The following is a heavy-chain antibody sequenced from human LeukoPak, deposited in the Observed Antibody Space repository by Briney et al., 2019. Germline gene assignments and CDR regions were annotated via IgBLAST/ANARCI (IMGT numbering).Heavy chain of an antibody. D-gene: IGHD4-23*01. CDR3: AKGYYGGNSSGFRNGMDA. J-gene: IGHJ6*02. CDR2: ISWNSGSI. CDR1: GFTFDDYA. Sequence: GGSLRLSCAASGFTFDDYAMHWVRQAPGKGLEWVSGISWNSGSIGYADSVKGRFTISRDNAKNSLYLQMNSLRAEDTALYYCAKGYYGGNSSGFRNGMDAWGQGTTVTVSS. V-gene: IGHV3-9*01.